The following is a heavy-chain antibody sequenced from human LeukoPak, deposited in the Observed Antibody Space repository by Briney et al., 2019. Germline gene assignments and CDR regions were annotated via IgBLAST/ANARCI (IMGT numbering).Heavy chain of an antibody. Sequence: GGSLRLSCAASGFTFSSYGMHWVRQAPGKGLEWVAFIRYDGSNKYYADSVKGRFTISRDNSKNTLYLQMNSLRAEDTAVYYRAKDPSFRPGYFDYWGQGTLVTVSS. CDR2: IRYDGSNK. CDR1: GFTFSSYG. J-gene: IGHJ4*02. CDR3: AKDPSFRPGYFDY. V-gene: IGHV3-30*02.